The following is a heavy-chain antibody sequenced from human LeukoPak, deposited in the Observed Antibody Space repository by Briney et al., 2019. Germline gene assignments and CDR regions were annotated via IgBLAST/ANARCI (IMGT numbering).Heavy chain of an antibody. CDR2: IYYNGNT. Sequence: SETLSLTCTVSGDSISSYYWSWIRQPPGKRLEWIGYIYYNGNTNYNPSLKSRVTISVDTSKNQFSLKLSSVTAADTAVYYCARLLGTVSRSDPWGQGTLVTVSS. CDR1: GDSISSYY. J-gene: IGHJ5*02. V-gene: IGHV4-59*08. CDR3: ARLLGTVSRSDP. D-gene: IGHD4-11*01.